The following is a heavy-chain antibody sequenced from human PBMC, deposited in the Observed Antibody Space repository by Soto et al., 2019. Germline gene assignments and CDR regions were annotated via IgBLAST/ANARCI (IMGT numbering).Heavy chain of an antibody. CDR2: ISYDGSNK. Sequence: QVQLVESGGGVVQPGRSLRLSCAASGFTFSSYGMHWVRQAPGKGLEWVAVISYDGSNKYYADSVKGRFTISRDNSKNTLYLQMNSLRAEDTAVYYCAKEGLRAARGYYYGMDVWGQGTTVTVSS. CDR1: GFTFSSYG. CDR3: AKEGLRAARGYYYGMDV. D-gene: IGHD6-6*01. J-gene: IGHJ6*02. V-gene: IGHV3-30*18.